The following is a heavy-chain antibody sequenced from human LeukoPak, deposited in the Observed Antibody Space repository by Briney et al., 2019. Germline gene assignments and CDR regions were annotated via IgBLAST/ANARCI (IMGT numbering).Heavy chain of an antibody. Sequence: SQTLSLTCDISGDSVSSNNGAWSWIRQSPSRGLEWLGRTYYRSKWYNDYAGSLNGRITISPDTSKNQFSLHLNSVTPEDTAIYYCARDLGNTGWYTFDYWGQGILVTVSS. J-gene: IGHJ4*02. CDR2: TYYRSKWYN. CDR1: GDSVSSNNGA. CDR3: ARDLGNTGWYTFDY. V-gene: IGHV6-1*01. D-gene: IGHD6-19*01.